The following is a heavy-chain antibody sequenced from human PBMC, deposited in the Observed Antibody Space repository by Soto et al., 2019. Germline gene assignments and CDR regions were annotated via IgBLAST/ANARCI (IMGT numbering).Heavy chain of an antibody. CDR3: ARGTFGVVKD. D-gene: IGHD3-3*01. CDR1: GGSISSYY. CDR2: MYYSGST. J-gene: IGHJ4*02. V-gene: IGHV4-59*01. Sequence: PSETLSLTCTVSGGSISSYYWSWIRQSPGKGLEWIGYMYYSGSTNYNPSLKRRVTISIDTSRNQFSLKLSSVTAADTAVYYCARGTFGVVKDWGQGTLVTVSS.